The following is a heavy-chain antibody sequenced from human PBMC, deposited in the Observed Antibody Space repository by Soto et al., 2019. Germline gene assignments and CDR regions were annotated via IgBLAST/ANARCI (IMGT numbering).Heavy chain of an antibody. D-gene: IGHD2-15*01. CDR2: INPSGGST. J-gene: IGHJ4*02. CDR3: ARDGGGAAPFDY. V-gene: IGHV1-46*01. CDR1: GYTFTSYY. Sequence: SVKVSCKASGYTFTSYYMHWVRQAPGQGLEWMGIINPSGGSTSYAQKFQGRVTMTRDTSTSIVYMELSSLRSEDTAVYYCARDGGGAAPFDYWGQGTLVTVSS.